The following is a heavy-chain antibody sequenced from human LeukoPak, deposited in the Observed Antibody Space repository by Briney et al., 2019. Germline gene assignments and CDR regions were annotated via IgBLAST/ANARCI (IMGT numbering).Heavy chain of an antibody. Sequence: SQTLSLTCDVSGGSISSGLYSWSWIRQPLGKGLEWIGYIYHTGSTYYNPSLKSRVTISVDTSKNQFSLRLSSVTAADTAVYYCARLQYCSGTSCYWFDPWGQGTLVTVSS. CDR2: IYHTGST. CDR1: GGSISSGLYS. CDR3: ARLQYCSGTSCYWFDP. V-gene: IGHV4-30-2*01. D-gene: IGHD2-2*01. J-gene: IGHJ5*02.